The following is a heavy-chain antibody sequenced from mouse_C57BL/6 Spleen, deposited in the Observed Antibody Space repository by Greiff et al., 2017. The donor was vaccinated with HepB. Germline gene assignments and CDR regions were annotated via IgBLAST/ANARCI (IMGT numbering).Heavy chain of an antibody. Sequence: QVHVKQPGAELVKPGASVKMSCKASGYTFTSYWITWVKQRPGQGLEWIGDIYPGSGSTNYNEKFKSKATLTVDTSSSTAYMQLSSLTSEDSAVYYCARPPPITTALFDYWGQGTTLTVSS. CDR1: GYTFTSYW. J-gene: IGHJ2*01. V-gene: IGHV1-55*01. D-gene: IGHD1-2*01. CDR3: ARPPPITTALFDY. CDR2: IYPGSGST.